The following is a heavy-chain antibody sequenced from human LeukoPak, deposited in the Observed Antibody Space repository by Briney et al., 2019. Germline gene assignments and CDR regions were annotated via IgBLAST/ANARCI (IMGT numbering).Heavy chain of an antibody. V-gene: IGHV3-74*01. CDR1: GFTFSSYW. Sequence: GGSLRLSCAASGFTFSSYWMHWVRQAPGKGLVWVSRINSDGSSTSYADSVKGRFTISRDNAKNTLYLQMNSLRAEDTAVYYCARGVLGGWTVKNPFDYWGQGTLVTVSS. J-gene: IGHJ4*02. CDR2: INSDGSST. CDR3: ARGVLGGWTVKNPFDY. D-gene: IGHD2-15*01.